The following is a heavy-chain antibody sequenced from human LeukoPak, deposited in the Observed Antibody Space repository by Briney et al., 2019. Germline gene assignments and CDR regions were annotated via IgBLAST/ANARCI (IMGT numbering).Heavy chain of an antibody. D-gene: IGHD3-10*01. CDR2: ISSSSSYI. Sequence: GGSLRLSCAASGFTFSSYSMNWVRQAPGKGLEWVSSISSSSSYIYYADSVKGRFTISRDNAKNSLYLQMNSLRAEDTAVYYCARALMVRGVIYRTAGYWGQGTLVTVSS. V-gene: IGHV3-21*01. CDR1: GFTFSSYS. J-gene: IGHJ4*02. CDR3: ARALMVRGVIYRTAGY.